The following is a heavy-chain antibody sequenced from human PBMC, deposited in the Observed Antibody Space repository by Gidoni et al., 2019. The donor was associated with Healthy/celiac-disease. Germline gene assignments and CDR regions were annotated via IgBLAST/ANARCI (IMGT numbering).Heavy chain of an antibody. V-gene: IGHV3-13*01. Sequence: EVQLVESGGGLVQPGGSLRLSCPASRFTFSSHDMHWVRQATGKGLEWVSAIGTAGDTYYPGSVKGRFTISRENAKNSLYLQMNSLRAGDTAVYYWARVLGSSGYSGLPYYYYGMDVWGQGTTVTVSS. CDR1: RFTFSSHD. CDR2: IGTAGDT. CDR3: ARVLGSSGYSGLPYYYYGMDV. J-gene: IGHJ6*02. D-gene: IGHD5-12*01.